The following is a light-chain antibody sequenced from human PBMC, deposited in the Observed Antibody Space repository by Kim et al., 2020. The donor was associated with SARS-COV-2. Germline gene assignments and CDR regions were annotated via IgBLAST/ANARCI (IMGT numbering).Light chain of an antibody. CDR1: VLAKKY. J-gene: IGLJ3*02. CDR2: KDS. CDR3: YSAADNNGV. Sequence: SVAPGHTTRITCSGGVLAKKYARWFQQKPGQAPVLVIYKDSERPSGIPERFSGSSSGTTVTLTISGAQVEDEADYYCYSAADNNGVFGGGTQLTVL. V-gene: IGLV3-27*01.